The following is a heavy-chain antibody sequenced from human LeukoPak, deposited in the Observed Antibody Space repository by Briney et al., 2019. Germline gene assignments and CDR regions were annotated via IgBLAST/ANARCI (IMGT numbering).Heavy chain of an antibody. CDR1: GDSVSSNSVT. V-gene: IGHV6-1*01. CDR3: ARRLTQYDCFDP. D-gene: IGHD2-2*01. CDR2: TYYRSTWYN. J-gene: IGHJ5*02. Sequence: SQTLSLTCTISGDSVSSNSVTWHWIRQSPSRGLEWLGRTYYRSTWYNDYAVSVRGRITVNPDTSKNQFSLHLNSVTPEDTAVYYCARRLTQYDCFDPWGQGILVTVSS.